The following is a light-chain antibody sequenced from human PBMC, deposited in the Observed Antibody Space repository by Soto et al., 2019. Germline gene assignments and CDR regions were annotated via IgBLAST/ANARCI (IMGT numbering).Light chain of an antibody. CDR3: QQYNSYSSWT. Sequence: DIQMTQSPSTLSASVGDRVTITCRASQSLNSLLAWYQQKPGRAPKLLIYDASTLESGVPSRFSGSGSGTEFTLTISSLQTDDFATYYCQQYNSYSSWTFGQGTKVELK. CDR1: QSLNSL. J-gene: IGKJ1*01. CDR2: DAS. V-gene: IGKV1-5*01.